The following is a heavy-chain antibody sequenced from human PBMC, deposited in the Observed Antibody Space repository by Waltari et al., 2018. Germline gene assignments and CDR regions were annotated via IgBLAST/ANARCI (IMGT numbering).Heavy chain of an antibody. CDR3: AHSRLWLFSGAFDI. D-gene: IGHD3-22*01. Sequence: QITLKESGPTLVKPTQTLTLTCTFSGFSLSTSGVGVGWIRQPPGKALEWLALIYWNDDKRYSPSLKSRLTITKDTSKNQVVLTMTNMDPVDTATYYCAHSRLWLFSGAFDIWGQGTMVTVSS. CDR1: GFSLSTSGVG. CDR2: IYWNDDK. J-gene: IGHJ3*02. V-gene: IGHV2-5*01.